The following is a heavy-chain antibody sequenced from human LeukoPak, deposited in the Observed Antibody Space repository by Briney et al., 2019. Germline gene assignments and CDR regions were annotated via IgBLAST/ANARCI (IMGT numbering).Heavy chain of an antibody. J-gene: IGHJ5*02. V-gene: IGHV1-69*04. D-gene: IGHD3-9*01. Sequence: GASVKVSCKASGGNFSDYAISWVRQAPGQGLEWMGRIIPIHRTANYAQRFQGRVTISADKSATTAYVELNSLTSEDTAVYYCAREGGRVGLRYSDWPLDWFDPWGQGTLVTVSS. CDR3: AREGGRVGLRYSDWPLDWFDP. CDR2: IIPIHRTA. CDR1: GGNFSDYA.